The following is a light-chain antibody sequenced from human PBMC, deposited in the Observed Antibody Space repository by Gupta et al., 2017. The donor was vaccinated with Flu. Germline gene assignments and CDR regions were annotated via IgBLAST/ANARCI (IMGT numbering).Light chain of an antibody. CDR3: QQFHSVPRS. CDR1: QGSSSD. J-gene: IGKJ2*04. Sequence: DIQLTQSPSFLSASVGDRVTITCRASQGSSSDLAWYQQKPGGAPKLLIYSASTLQSGVPSRCSGRGSGTECRRTISSLQPEDVATYFCQQFHSVPRSFGQGTKLEIK. CDR2: SAS. V-gene: IGKV1-9*01.